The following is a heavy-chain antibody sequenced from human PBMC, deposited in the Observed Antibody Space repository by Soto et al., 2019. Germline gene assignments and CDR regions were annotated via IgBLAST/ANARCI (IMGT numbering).Heavy chain of an antibody. V-gene: IGHV4-4*07. D-gene: IGHD1-1*01. CDR1: GGSISSFY. Sequence: SEPMSLTCNVSGGSISSFYWTWIRQPVGGRLEWIGRVYDSGSSNYNPSLKTRITMSLHRSRSQFSLSLYSVTAADTAVYYCARGGAETDFYPWANRFDLSGPGIRVTVSS. CDR3: ARGGAETDFYPWANRFDL. CDR2: VYDSGSS. J-gene: IGHJ5*02.